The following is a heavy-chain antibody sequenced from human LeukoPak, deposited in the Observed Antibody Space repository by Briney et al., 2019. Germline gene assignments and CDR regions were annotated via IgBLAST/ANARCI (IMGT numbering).Heavy chain of an antibody. V-gene: IGHV4-61*05. D-gene: IGHD2-15*01. J-gene: IGHJ4*02. CDR1: GGSISSSSYY. CDR3: ARVAACSGDNCYGPNFDY. CDR2: IYYRGST. Sequence: NPSETLSLTCTVSGGSISSSSYYWSWIRQPPGKGLEWIGNIYYRGSTNYNPSLKSRVTISVDMSKNQFSLKLSSVTAADTAVYSCARVAACSGDNCYGPNFDYWGQGTLVTVSS.